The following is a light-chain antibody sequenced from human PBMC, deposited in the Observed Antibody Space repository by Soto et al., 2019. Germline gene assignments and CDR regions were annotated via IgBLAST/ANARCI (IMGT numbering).Light chain of an antibody. CDR1: HSVGYN. V-gene: IGKV3-20*01. Sequence: ILLTQSPGTLSLSPGDRATLSCRASHSVGYNVACYHQIPCQPPKLLIFGSSSRATVIADKFSGSGSGTDFNLTISRLEPEAFALYSCQHYGVAPITFGPGTRMEIK. J-gene: IGKJ5*01. CDR3: QHYGVAPIT. CDR2: GSS.